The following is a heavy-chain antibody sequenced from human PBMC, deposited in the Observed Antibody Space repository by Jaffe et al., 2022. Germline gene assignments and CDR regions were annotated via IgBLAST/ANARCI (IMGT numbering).Heavy chain of an antibody. CDR1: GFTFSSYG. V-gene: IGHV3-30*02. Sequence: QVQLVESGGGVVQPGGSLRLSCAASGFTFSSYGMHWVRQAPGKGLEWVAFIRYDGSNKYYADSVKGRFTISRDNSKNTLYLQMNSLRAEDTAVYYCAKDKSSYCSGGSCYPDFDYWGQGTLVTVSS. CDR3: AKDKSSYCSGGSCYPDFDY. D-gene: IGHD2-15*01. CDR2: IRYDGSNK. J-gene: IGHJ4*02.